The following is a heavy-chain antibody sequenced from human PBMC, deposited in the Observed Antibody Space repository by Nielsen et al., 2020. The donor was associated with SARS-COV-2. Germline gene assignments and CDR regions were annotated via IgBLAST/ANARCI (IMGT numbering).Heavy chain of an antibody. CDR1: GGSISGYY. CDR3: ARGLLLLWFGDPSKYYFDF. J-gene: IGHJ4*02. Sequence: SETLSLTCTVSGGSISGYYWNWIRQPPGKGLEWIGYIYFSGSTTYNPSLKSRVTISVDTSKSHFSLKLNSVTAADTADYYCARGLLLLWFGDPSKYYFDFWGPGTLVTVSS. V-gene: IGHV4-59*01. D-gene: IGHD3-10*01. CDR2: IYFSGST.